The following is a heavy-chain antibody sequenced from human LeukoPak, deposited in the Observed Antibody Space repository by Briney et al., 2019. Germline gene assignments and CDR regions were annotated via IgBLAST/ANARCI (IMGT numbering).Heavy chain of an antibody. CDR1: GGSFSGYY. CDR2: INHSGST. CDR3: ARGPWLPLENYFDY. V-gene: IGHV4-34*01. D-gene: IGHD5-24*01. Sequence: PSETLSLTCAVYGGSFSGYYWSWIRQPPGKGLEWIGEINHSGSTNYNPSLMSRVTISVDTSKNQFSLKLSSVTAADTAVYYCARGPWLPLENYFDYWGQGTLVTVSS. J-gene: IGHJ4*02.